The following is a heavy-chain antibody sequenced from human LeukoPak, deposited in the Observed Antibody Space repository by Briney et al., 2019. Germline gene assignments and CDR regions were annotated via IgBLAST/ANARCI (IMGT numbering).Heavy chain of an antibody. CDR1: GYTFTSYY. CDR3: ARGDDSSGYYDAFDI. D-gene: IGHD3-22*01. CDR2: INPNSGGT. V-gene: IGHV1-2*02. J-gene: IGHJ3*02. Sequence: ASVKVSCKASGYTFTSYYMHWVRQAPGQGLEWMGWINPNSGGTNYAQKFQGRVTMTRDTSISTAYMEVRRLRSDDTAVYHCARGDDSSGYYDAFDIWGQGTMVTVSS.